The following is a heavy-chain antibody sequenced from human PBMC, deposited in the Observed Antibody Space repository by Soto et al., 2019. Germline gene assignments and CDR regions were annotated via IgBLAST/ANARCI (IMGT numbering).Heavy chain of an antibody. D-gene: IGHD1-7*01. V-gene: IGHV1-69*12. J-gene: IGHJ6*02. CDR1: GGTFSSYA. CDR3: ASQTKPLYYYYGMDV. CDR2: IIPIFGTA. Sequence: QVQLVQSGAEVKKPGSSVNVSCKASGGTFSSYAISWVRQAPGQGLEWMGGIIPIFGTANYAQKFQSRVTITADESTSTAYMELSSLRSEDTAVYYCASQTKPLYYYYGMDVWGQGTTVTVSS.